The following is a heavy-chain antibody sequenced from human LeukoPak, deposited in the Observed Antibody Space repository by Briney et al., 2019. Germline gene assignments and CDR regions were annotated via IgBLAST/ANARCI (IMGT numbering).Heavy chain of an antibody. CDR2: ISGSGGST. J-gene: IGHJ4*02. CDR1: GFTFTSYA. Sequence: GGSLRLSCAASGFTFTSYAMSWVRQAPGKGLEWVSAISGSGGSTYYADSVKGRFTISRDNSKSTLFLQMTSLRAEDTAVYYCAKDPRVGSRVATPCHWGQGTLVTVSS. CDR3: AKDPRVGSRVATPCH. V-gene: IGHV3-23*01. D-gene: IGHD5-24*01.